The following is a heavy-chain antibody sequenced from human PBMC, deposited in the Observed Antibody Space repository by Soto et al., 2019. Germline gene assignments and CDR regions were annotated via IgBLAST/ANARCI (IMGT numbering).Heavy chain of an antibody. J-gene: IGHJ4*02. Sequence: EVQLLESGGGLVQPGGSLRLSCAASGFTFSSYAMSWVRQAPGKGLEWVSAISGSGGSTYYADSVKGRFTISRDNSKNTLYLQMNSLRAEDTAVYYWAKVRDSYGYSSLDYWGQGTLVTVSS. D-gene: IGHD5-18*01. CDR3: AKVRDSYGYSSLDY. V-gene: IGHV3-23*01. CDR1: GFTFSSYA. CDR2: ISGSGGST.